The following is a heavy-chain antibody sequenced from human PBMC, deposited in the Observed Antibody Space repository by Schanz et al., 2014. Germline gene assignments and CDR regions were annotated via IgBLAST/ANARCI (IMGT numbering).Heavy chain of an antibody. CDR2: TSHDGSFT. CDR3: ARATYYHVSGSYYGNFDS. Sequence: EVQLVESGGGLVQPGGSLRLSCAASGFTFSVYWMHWVRQPPGKGLVSVSRTSHDGSFTTFADSVKGRFAISRDNAKNTLYLQMNSLGAEDTAVYYCARATYYHVSGSYYGNFDSWGQGTLVTVSS. CDR1: GFTFSVYW. J-gene: IGHJ4*02. D-gene: IGHD3-10*01. V-gene: IGHV3-74*01.